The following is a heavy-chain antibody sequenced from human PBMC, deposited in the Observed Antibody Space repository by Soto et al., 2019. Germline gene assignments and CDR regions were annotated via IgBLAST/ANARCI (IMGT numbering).Heavy chain of an antibody. CDR2: INHSRST. D-gene: IGHD2-8*02. CDR3: ARDKITGLLDY. J-gene: IGHJ4*02. V-gene: IGHV4-59*12. CDR1: GGSISSYY. Sequence: PSETLSLTCTVSGGSISSYYWSWIRQPPGKGLEWIGEINHSRSTNYNPSLKSRVTISVDTSKNQFSLKLTSVTAADTAAYYCARDKITGLLDYWGQGTLVTVS.